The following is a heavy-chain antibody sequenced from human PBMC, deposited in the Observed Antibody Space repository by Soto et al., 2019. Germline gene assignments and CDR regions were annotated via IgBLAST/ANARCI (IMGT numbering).Heavy chain of an antibody. Sequence: GGSLRLSCAASGFTFSSYWMSWVRQAPGKGLEWVANIKQDGSEKYYVDSVKGRFTISRDNAKNSLYLQMNSLRAEDTAVYYCARATYYYDSSARDDAFDIWGQGTMVTVSS. D-gene: IGHD3-22*01. CDR1: GFTFSSYW. J-gene: IGHJ3*02. CDR2: IKQDGSEK. CDR3: ARATYYYDSSARDDAFDI. V-gene: IGHV3-7*05.